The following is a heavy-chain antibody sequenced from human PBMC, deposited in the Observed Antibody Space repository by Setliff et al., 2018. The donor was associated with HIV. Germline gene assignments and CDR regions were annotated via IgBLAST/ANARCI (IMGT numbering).Heavy chain of an antibody. J-gene: IGHJ4*02. Sequence: ASVKVSCKASGYTFINYGISWVRQAPGQGLEWMGWISAYTGHTDYASRLLGRVTLTTDTSTSTAYMELRSLRSDDTAVYYCARDPSNTSGWLPYYDYWGQGTLVTVSS. CDR1: GYTFINYG. D-gene: IGHD6-19*01. V-gene: IGHV1-18*01. CDR3: ARDPSNTSGWLPYYDY. CDR2: ISAYTGHT.